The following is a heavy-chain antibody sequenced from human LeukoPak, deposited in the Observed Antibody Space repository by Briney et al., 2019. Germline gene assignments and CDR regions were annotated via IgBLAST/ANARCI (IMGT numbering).Heavy chain of an antibody. CDR3: AKEQSVAGFDY. CDR1: GFTFSSYG. CDR2: IWYDGSNK. Sequence: PGGSLRLSWAASGFTFSSYGMHWVRQAPGKGLEWVAVIWYDGSNKYYADSVKGRFTISRDNSKNTLYLQMNSLRAEDTAVYYCAKEQSVAGFDYWGQGSLVTVSS. J-gene: IGHJ4*02. V-gene: IGHV3-33*06. D-gene: IGHD6-13*01.